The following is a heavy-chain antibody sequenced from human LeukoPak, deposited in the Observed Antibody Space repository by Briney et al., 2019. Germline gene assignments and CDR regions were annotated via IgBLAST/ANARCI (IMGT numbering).Heavy chain of an antibody. CDR2: ISYDGSNK. V-gene: IGHV3-30*04. J-gene: IGHJ6*03. CDR3: ARVGSSGWSGLNYYYYYMDV. Sequence: GRSLRLSCAASGFTFSSYAMHWVRQAPGKGLEWVAVISYDGSNKYYADSVKGRFTISRDNSKNTLYLQMNSLRAEDTAVYYCARVGSSGWSGLNYYYYYMDVWGKGTTVTVSS. D-gene: IGHD6-19*01. CDR1: GFTFSSYA.